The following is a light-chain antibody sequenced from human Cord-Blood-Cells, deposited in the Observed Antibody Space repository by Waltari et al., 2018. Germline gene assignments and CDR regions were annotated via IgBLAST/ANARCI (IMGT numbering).Light chain of an antibody. CDR3: QQRT. Sequence: EIGLTQSPATPSLSPGERATLSCRASQSVSSYLAWYQQKPGQAPRLLIYDASNMATGIPARFSGSVSGTDFTLTISSLEPEDFAVYYCQQRTFGQGTKLEIK. CDR2: DAS. J-gene: IGKJ2*01. CDR1: QSVSSY. V-gene: IGKV3-11*01.